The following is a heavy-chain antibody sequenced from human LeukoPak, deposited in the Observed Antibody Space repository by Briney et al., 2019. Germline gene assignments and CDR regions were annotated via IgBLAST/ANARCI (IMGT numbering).Heavy chain of an antibody. D-gene: IGHD5-18*01. CDR2: IKQDGTEK. V-gene: IGHV3-7*03. Sequence: RSGGSLSLSCAASGFTFTSFWMSWVRQAPGKGLEWVANIKQDGTEKYYVDSVKGRFTISRDNAKNSLHLQMTSLRVEDTALYYCARDRASRGYSSGLFDYWAQGTLVTVSS. J-gene: IGHJ4*02. CDR3: ARDRASRGYSSGLFDY. CDR1: GFTFTSFW.